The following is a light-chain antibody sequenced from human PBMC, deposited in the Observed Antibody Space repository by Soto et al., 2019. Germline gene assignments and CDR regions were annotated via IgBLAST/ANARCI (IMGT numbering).Light chain of an antibody. CDR3: QQYVTSSPRT. J-gene: IGKJ1*01. CDR2: GIS. CDR1: HTISSSY. V-gene: IGKV3-20*01. Sequence: EIVLTQSPVTLSLSPGERATLSCGASHTISSSYLAWYQQKPGQAPRLLMYGISRRATGILDRFSGSGSGTDFTLTITRLEPEDFAVYYCQQYVTSSPRTFGQGAKV.